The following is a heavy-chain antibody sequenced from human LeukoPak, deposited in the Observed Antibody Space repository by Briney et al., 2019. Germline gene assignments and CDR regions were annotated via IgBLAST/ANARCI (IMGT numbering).Heavy chain of an antibody. CDR3: AKRAQTAMVSYFDY. CDR2: ISYDGSNK. V-gene: IGHV3-30-3*02. Sequence: PGGSLRLSCAASGFTFSSYAMHWVRQAPGKGLEWVAVISYDGSNKYYADSVKGRFTISRDNSKNTLYLQMNSLRAEDTAVYYCAKRAQTAMVSYFDYWGQGTLVTVSS. D-gene: IGHD5-18*01. CDR1: GFTFSSYA. J-gene: IGHJ4*02.